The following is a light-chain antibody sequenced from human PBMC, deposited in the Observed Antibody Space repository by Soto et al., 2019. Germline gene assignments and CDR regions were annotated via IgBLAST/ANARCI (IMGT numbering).Light chain of an antibody. CDR2: DNN. CDR1: GSNIGAPYD. Sequence: QSVLTQPPSLSGAPGQRVTISCTGSGSNIGAPYDVHWYQHLPGTAPKLLIYDNNKRPSGIPDRFSGSKSGTSATLGITGLQTGDAADYYCGTWDAGLSAQVFGTGTKLTVL. V-gene: IGLV1-51*01. J-gene: IGLJ1*01. CDR3: GTWDAGLSAQV.